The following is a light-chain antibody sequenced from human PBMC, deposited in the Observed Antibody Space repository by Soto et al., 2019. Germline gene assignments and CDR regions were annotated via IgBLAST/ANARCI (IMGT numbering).Light chain of an antibody. CDR1: HSITSY. CDR2: AAS. CDR3: QQSYRNPTIA. Sequence: IHIIHSTSSLSASVGDRVTITCRALHSITSYLNWCQQEPGKAPELMIYAASSLQSGVLARFSGSGSGTDFTLTMSSLQPEDFATYYCQQSYRNPTIACGQGARRAIK. V-gene: IGKV1-39*01. J-gene: IGKJ5*01.